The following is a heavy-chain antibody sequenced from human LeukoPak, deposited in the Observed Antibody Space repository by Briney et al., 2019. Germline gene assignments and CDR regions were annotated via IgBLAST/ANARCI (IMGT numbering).Heavy chain of an antibody. CDR3: ARDSGAYHGNAFDI. Sequence: PGGSLRLSCVVSGFTFNRCWMNWVRQAPGKGLEWVAHINPDGRDTYYVDSVKGRFTISRDNSKNTLFLQMNSLRPEDTAAYYCARDSGAYHGNAFDIWGRGTMVTVSS. D-gene: IGHD1-26*01. V-gene: IGHV3-7*01. CDR2: INPDGRDT. CDR1: GFTFNRCW. J-gene: IGHJ3*02.